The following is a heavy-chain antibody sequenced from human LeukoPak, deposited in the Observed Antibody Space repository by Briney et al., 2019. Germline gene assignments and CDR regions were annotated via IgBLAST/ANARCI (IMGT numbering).Heavy chain of an antibody. CDR2: ISSSSSYT. J-gene: IGHJ5*02. CDR3: ARDGRSGPNWFDP. V-gene: IGHV3-11*06. D-gene: IGHD7-27*01. CDR1: GFTFSDYY. Sequence: GGSLRLCCAASGFTFSDYYMSWSRQAPGKGLEWVSYISSSSSYTNHADSVKGRFTISRDNAKNSLYLQMNSLRAEDTAVYYCARDGRSGPNWFDPWGQGTLVTVSS.